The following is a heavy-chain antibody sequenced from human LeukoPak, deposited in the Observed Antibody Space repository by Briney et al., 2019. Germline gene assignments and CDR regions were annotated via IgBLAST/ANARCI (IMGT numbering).Heavy chain of an antibody. CDR3: ARASHYSTSSGFAC. Sequence: SETLSLTCAVYGGSFSGYFWTLIRQSPGKGLEWIGEITHSGSTNYNPSLKSRVTISIDTSKNQFSLKLTSVIAADTAVYYCARASHYSTSSGFACWGQGTVVTVSS. V-gene: IGHV4-34*01. CDR2: ITHSGST. D-gene: IGHD6-6*01. J-gene: IGHJ4*02. CDR1: GGSFSGYF.